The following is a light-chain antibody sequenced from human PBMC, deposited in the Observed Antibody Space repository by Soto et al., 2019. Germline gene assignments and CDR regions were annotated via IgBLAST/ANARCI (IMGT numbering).Light chain of an antibody. CDR1: QGISSY. V-gene: IGKV1-9*01. Sequence: DIQLTQSPSFLSASVGDRVTITCRASQGISSYLAWYQQKLGKAPKLLIYVASTLQSGVPSRFSGSGSGTEFTLTISSLQPEDFATYYCQQFNSYPLTFGGGTKLEIK. CDR2: VAS. CDR3: QQFNSYPLT. J-gene: IGKJ4*01.